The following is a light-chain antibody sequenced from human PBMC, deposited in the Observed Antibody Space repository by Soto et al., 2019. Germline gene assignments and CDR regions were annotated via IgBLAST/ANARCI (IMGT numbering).Light chain of an antibody. Sequence: QSVLTQPASVSGSPGQSIAISCTGTSSDVGGYNYVSWYQQHPGKAPKLKVYDVSNRHSGVSNRFSGSKSGNTASLTISGLQAEDEADYYCSSYTSSSTYVFGTGTKVTVL. CDR2: DVS. J-gene: IGLJ1*01. CDR3: SSYTSSSTYV. CDR1: SSDVGGYNY. V-gene: IGLV2-14*01.